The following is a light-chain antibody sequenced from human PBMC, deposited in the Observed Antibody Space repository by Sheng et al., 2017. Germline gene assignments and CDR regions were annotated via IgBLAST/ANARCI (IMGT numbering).Light chain of an antibody. CDR1: QGIRND. J-gene: IGKJ1*01. V-gene: IGKV1-6*01. CDR2: GAS. CDR3: LQDYNYPRT. Sequence: AIQMTQSPSSLSASVGDRVTITCRASQGIRNDLGWYQQKTXESPQLLIYGASTLQSGVPSRFSGSGSGTDFTLTISSLQPEDFATYYCLQDYNYPRTFGQGTKVEIK.